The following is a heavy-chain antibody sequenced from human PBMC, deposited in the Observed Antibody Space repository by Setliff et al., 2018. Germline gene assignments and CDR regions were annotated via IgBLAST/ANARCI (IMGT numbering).Heavy chain of an antibody. CDR1: GFIFSSSW. D-gene: IGHD5-12*01. CDR2: IKEDGSEK. J-gene: IGHJ4*02. V-gene: IGHV3-7*01. Sequence: GESLRLSCAASGFIFSSSWMSWVRQSPGKGLEWVAYIKEDGSEKYHVDSVKGRFAISGDNAKNSLYLQMNSLRAEDTAVYYCARWGRGYSRGFDYWGQGTLVTVPQ. CDR3: ARWGRGYSRGFDY.